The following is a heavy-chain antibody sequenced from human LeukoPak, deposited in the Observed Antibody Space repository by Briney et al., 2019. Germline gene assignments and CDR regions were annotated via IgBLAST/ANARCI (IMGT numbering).Heavy chain of an antibody. CDR2: IYYTGST. V-gene: IGHV4-59*01. CDR3: ARDREVVVIGAFDI. Sequence: SETLSLTCTVSGGSINSYYWSWIWQPPGKGLEWIGYIYYTGSTNYNPSLKSRVTISVDTSKNQFSLKLSSVTAADTAVYYCARDREVVVIGAFDIWGQGTMVTVSS. J-gene: IGHJ3*02. D-gene: IGHD3-22*01. CDR1: GGSINSYY.